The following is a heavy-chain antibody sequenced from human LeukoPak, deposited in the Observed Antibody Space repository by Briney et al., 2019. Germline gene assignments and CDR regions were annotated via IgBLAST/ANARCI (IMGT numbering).Heavy chain of an antibody. V-gene: IGHV1-18*01. CDR1: GYTFIRNG. D-gene: IGHD6-19*01. Sequence: ASVKVSCKASGYTFIRNGISWVRQAPGQGLEWMGWISPYNENRKYLQKLQGRVTLTTDTSTSTAYMELRSLTPDDTAVYYCAREESIGWYQFLHDYWGQGTLVTVSS. J-gene: IGHJ4*02. CDR2: ISPYNENR. CDR3: AREESIGWYQFLHDY.